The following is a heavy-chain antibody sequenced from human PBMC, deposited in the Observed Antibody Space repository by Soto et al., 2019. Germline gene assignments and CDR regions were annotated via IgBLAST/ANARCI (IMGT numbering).Heavy chain of an antibody. Sequence: GGSLRLSCAASGFTFSSYAMSWVRQAPGKGPEWVAVIWYDGSNKYYADSVKGRFTISRDNAKNSLYLQMNSLRAEDTALYYCAKGDQLLIYDYSNPRGNYYMDVWGKGTTVTVSS. CDR1: GFTFSSYA. CDR3: AKGDQLLIYDYSNPRGNYYMDV. J-gene: IGHJ6*03. CDR2: IWYDGSNK. D-gene: IGHD4-4*01. V-gene: IGHV3-33*03.